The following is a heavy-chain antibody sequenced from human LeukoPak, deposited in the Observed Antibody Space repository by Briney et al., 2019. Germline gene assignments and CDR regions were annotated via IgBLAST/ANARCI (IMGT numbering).Heavy chain of an antibody. J-gene: IGHJ4*02. D-gene: IGHD3-22*01. CDR2: ISASGGRT. CDR1: GFTFRSYA. CDR3: VEGGAPSYYDGSGDAYFDY. V-gene: IGHV3-23*01. Sequence: GRSLRLSCAASGFTFRSYAMSWVRQAPGKGLEWVSVISASGGRTSYADSVKGRFTVSRDNSKNTLYLQMNSLRAEDTAVYFCVEGGAPSYYDGSGDAYFDYWGQGTLVTVSS.